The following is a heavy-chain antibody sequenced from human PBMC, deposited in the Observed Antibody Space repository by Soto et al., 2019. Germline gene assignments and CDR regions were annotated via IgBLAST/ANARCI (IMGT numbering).Heavy chain of an antibody. CDR2: IYYSGST. CDR3: AREVVFLQNYYFDY. J-gene: IGHJ4*02. CDR1: GGSVSSGSYY. Sequence: LSRTCPVSGGSVSSGSYYCSWIRQPPGKGLEWIGYIYYSGSTNYNPSLKIRVTISVDTSKIQFSLKLSSVTAADTDVYYCAREVVFLQNYYFDYWGQGTLVTVSS. D-gene: IGHD2-8*02. V-gene: IGHV4-61*01.